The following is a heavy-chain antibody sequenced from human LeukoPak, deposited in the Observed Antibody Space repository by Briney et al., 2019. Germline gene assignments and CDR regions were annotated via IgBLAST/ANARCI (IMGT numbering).Heavy chain of an antibody. J-gene: IGHJ6*02. CDR1: GYTFTSYY. CDR3: AGGPYSGSYYYGMDV. CDR2: INPSGGST. V-gene: IGHV1-46*01. Sequence: ASVKVSCKASGYTFTSYYMHWVRQAPGQGLEWMGIINPSGGSTSCAQKFQGRVTMTRDTSTSTVYMELSSLRSEDTAVYYCAGGPYSGSYYYGMDVWGQGTTVTVSS. D-gene: IGHD1-26*01.